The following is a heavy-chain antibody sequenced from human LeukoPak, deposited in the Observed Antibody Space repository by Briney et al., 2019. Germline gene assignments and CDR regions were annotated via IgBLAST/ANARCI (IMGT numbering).Heavy chain of an antibody. Sequence: GSLRLSCAASGFTFSSYWMSWVRQAPGKGLEWIGYIYYSGSTNYNPSLKSRVTISLDTSKNQFSLKLSSVTAADTAVYYCAREDSSNWHDAFDIWGQGTMVTVSS. CDR3: AREDSSNWHDAFDI. J-gene: IGHJ3*02. CDR2: IYYSGST. D-gene: IGHD6-13*01. CDR1: GFTFSSYW. V-gene: IGHV4-59*01.